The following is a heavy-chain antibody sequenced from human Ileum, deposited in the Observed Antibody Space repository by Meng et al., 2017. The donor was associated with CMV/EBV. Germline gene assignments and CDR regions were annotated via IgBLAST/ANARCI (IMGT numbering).Heavy chain of an antibody. CDR3: ARWARDCTTANGLYYVDY. CDR2: IIPILKIG. D-gene: IGHD2-8*01. V-gene: IGHV1-69*02. J-gene: IGHJ4*02. CDR1: GDTFGFYT. Sequence: SVKVSCKASGDTFGFYTISWVRQAPGQGLEGKGRIIPILKIGDYAQNFQARVTITADQSTSTSYMELSSLRSEDTAVYYCARWARDCTTANGLYYVDYWGQGTLVTVSS.